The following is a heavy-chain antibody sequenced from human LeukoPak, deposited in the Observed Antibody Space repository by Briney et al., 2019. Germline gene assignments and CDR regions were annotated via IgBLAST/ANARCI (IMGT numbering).Heavy chain of an antibody. Sequence: GGSLRLSCAASGFTFKIYSMNWVRQAPGKGLEWVASISSLSTYRYFADSVKGRFTVSRDNAKNSLYLEMNSLRAEDAALYYCAKGVAFRSSSSAYYDYVWGSYRSSVGDWFDPWGQGTLVTVSS. CDR1: GFTFKIYS. D-gene: IGHD3-16*02. CDR3: AKGVAFRSSSSAYYDYVWGSYRSSVGDWFDP. CDR2: ISSLSTYR. J-gene: IGHJ5*02. V-gene: IGHV3-21*01.